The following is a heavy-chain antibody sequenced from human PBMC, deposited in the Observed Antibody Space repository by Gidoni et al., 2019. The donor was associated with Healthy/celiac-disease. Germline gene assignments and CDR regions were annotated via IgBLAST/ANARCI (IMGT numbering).Heavy chain of an antibody. CDR1: GYTFTGYY. D-gene: IGHD6-19*01. Sequence: QVQLVQSGAEVKKPGASVKVSCKASGYTFTGYYMHWVRQAPGQGLEWMGGINPNSGGTNYAQKFQGRVTMTRDTSISTAYMELSRLRSDDTAVYYWARGQWLADYYYYYGMDVWGQGTTVTVSS. CDR2: INPNSGGT. CDR3: ARGQWLADYYYYYGMDV. V-gene: IGHV1-2*02. J-gene: IGHJ6*02.